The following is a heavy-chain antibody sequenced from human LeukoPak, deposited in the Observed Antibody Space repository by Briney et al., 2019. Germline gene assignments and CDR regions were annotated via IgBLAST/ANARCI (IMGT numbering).Heavy chain of an antibody. CDR3: AKSLNSGTYYFDY. Sequence: GESLRLSCAASGFTFSSYAMSWIRQAPGKGLEWVAAISGSGGSILYADSVRGRLTISRDNSKNTLYLQINSLRAEDTAVYYCAKSLNSGTYYFDYWGQGTLVTVSS. V-gene: IGHV3-23*01. D-gene: IGHD1-26*01. J-gene: IGHJ4*02. CDR1: GFTFSSYA. CDR2: ISGSGGSI.